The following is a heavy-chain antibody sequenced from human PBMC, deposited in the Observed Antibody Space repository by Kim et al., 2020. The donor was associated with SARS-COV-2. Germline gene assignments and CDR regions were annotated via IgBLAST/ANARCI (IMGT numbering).Heavy chain of an antibody. CDR3: ARHNADILTGQPNWFDP. Sequence: SETLSLTCTVSGGSISSSSYYWGWIRQPPGKGLEWIGSIYYSGSTYYNPSLKSRVTISVDTSKNQFSLKLSSVTAADTAVYYCARHNADILTGQPNWFDPWGQGTLVTVSS. CDR1: GGSISSSSYY. J-gene: IGHJ5*02. CDR2: IYYSGST. D-gene: IGHD3-9*01. V-gene: IGHV4-39*01.